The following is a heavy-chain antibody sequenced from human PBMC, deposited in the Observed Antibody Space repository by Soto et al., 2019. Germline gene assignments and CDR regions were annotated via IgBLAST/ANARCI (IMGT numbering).Heavy chain of an antibody. CDR1: GGTFSSYT. V-gene: IGHV1-69*04. CDR3: ARDPDDILTGPKFDP. D-gene: IGHD3-9*01. J-gene: IGHJ5*02. CDR2: IIPILGIA. Sequence: SVKVSCKASGGTFSSYTISWVRQAPGQGLEWMGRIIPILGIANYAQKFQGRVTITTDKSTSTAYMELSSLRSEDTAVYYCARDPDDILTGPKFDPWGQGTLVTVSS.